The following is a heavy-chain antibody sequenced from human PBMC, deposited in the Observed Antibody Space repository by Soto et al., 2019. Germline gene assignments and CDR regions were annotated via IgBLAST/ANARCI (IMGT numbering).Heavy chain of an antibody. CDR3: AKGGIEWELLLNSDY. CDR2: ISGSGGST. CDR1: GFTFSSYA. V-gene: IGHV3-23*01. D-gene: IGHD1-26*01. Sequence: GGSLRLSCAASGFTFSSYAMSWVRQAPGKGLEWVSAISGSGGSTYYADSVKGRFTISRDNSKNTLYLQMNSLRAEDTAVYYCAKGGIEWELLLNSDYWGQGTLVTVSS. J-gene: IGHJ4*02.